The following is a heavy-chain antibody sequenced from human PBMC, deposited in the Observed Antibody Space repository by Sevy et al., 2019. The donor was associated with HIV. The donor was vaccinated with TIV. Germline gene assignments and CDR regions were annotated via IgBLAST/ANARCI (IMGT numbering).Heavy chain of an antibody. D-gene: IGHD2-8*01. CDR1: GFTFSSYA. CDR3: ARAYCTNAVCYPHYYYYYGMDV. J-gene: IGHJ6*02. Sequence: GGSLRLSCAASGFTFSSYAMHWVRQAPGKGLEWVAVISYDGSNKYYADSVKGRFTISRDNSKNTLYLQMISLRAEDTAVYYCARAYCTNAVCYPHYYYYYGMDVWGQGTTVTVSS. V-gene: IGHV3-30-3*01. CDR2: ISYDGSNK.